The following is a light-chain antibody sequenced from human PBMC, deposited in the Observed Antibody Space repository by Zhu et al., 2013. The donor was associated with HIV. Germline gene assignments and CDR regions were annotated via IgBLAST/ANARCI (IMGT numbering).Light chain of an antibody. CDR2: LGS. Sequence: EIVMTQSPLSLPVTPGEPASISCRSSQSLLHSNGKNYLDWYVQKPGQSPHLLIYLGSNRASGVPERFSGSGSGTDFTLKITRVEAADVGVYYCMQALQTPVTFGQGTRLEIK. J-gene: IGKJ5*01. CDR3: MQALQTPVT. CDR1: QSLLHSNGKNY. V-gene: IGKV2-28*01.